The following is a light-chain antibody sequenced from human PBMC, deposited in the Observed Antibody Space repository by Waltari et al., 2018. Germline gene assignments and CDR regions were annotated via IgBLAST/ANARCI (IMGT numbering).Light chain of an antibody. CDR1: RSDVGGYNY. CDR2: EVN. CDR3: TSPTSSRTWV. J-gene: IGLJ3*02. Sequence: QSALTQPASVSGSPGQSITISCPGTRSDVGGYNYVSWYQHLPGTAPKVMIYEVNNRPSGVSNRFSGSKSGNTASLTISGLQAEDEADYYCTSPTSSRTWVFGGGTKLTVL. V-gene: IGLV2-14*01.